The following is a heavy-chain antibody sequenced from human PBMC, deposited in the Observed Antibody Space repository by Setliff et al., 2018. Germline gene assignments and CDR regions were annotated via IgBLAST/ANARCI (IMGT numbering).Heavy chain of an antibody. CDR2: VYYTCTT. V-gene: IGHV4-61*01. CDR3: ARDRSAYNYGLDV. Sequence: SETLSLTCTVSGGSISSGSYYWSWIRQAPGKGLEWVGYVYYTCTTNYSPSLKGRVIISVDASKNRLSLQLNSVTPADTAVYYCARDRSAYNYGLDVWGQGTTVTVSS. J-gene: IGHJ6*02. CDR1: GGSISSGSYY.